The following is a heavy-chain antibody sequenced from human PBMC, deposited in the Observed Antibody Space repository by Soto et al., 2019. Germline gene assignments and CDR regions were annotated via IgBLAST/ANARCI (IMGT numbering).Heavy chain of an antibody. V-gene: IGHV4-39*01. CDR1: GGSISSGDYY. Sequence: SETLSLTCTVSGGSISSGDYYWSWIRQPPGKGLEWIGSIYYSGSTYYNPSLKSRVTISVDTSKNQFSLKLSSVTAVDTAVYYCARLGYYYGMDVWGQGTTVTVSS. CDR2: IYYSGST. J-gene: IGHJ6*02. CDR3: ARLGYYYGMDV.